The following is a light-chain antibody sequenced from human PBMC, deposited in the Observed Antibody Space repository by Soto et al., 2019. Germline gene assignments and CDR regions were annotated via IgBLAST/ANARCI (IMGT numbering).Light chain of an antibody. CDR1: QSVSGDY. Sequence: EIVLTQSPGTLSLSPGERATLSCRASQSVSGDYLVWYQQKPGQAPRLLIYGASYRATGIPDRFSGSGSGTDFTLTISRLDPEDFAVYYCQQYGSSPLTFGQGTKVEIK. J-gene: IGKJ1*01. CDR3: QQYGSSPLT. V-gene: IGKV3-20*01. CDR2: GAS.